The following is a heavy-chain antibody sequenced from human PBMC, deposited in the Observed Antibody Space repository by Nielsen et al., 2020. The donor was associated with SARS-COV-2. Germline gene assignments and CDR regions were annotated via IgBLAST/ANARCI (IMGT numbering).Heavy chain of an antibody. J-gene: IGHJ3*02. D-gene: IGHD1-14*01. CDR2: ISWNSGSI. CDR3: AKDIKSFTGGAFDI. V-gene: IGHV3-9*01. Sequence: GGSLRLSCAASGFTFDDYAMHWVRQAPGKGLEWVSGISWNSGSIGYADSVKGRFTISRDNAKNSLYLQMNSLRAEDTALYYCAKDIKSFTGGAFDIWGQGTMVTVSS. CDR1: GFTFDDYA.